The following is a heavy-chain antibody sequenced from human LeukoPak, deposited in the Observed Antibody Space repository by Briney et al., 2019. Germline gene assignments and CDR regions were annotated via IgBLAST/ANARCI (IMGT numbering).Heavy chain of an antibody. CDR3: ASYRSGWAFDH. V-gene: IGHV3-15*01. Sequence: GGSLRPSCAASGFTFSYAWMTWVRQAPGKGLEWVARVKSKTDGGTIDYTAPVKGRFTISRDDSKNTLYLQMDSLRTEDTAVYYCASYRSGWAFDHWGQGTLVTVSS. CDR1: GFTFSYAW. CDR2: VKSKTDGGTI. D-gene: IGHD6-19*01. J-gene: IGHJ4*02.